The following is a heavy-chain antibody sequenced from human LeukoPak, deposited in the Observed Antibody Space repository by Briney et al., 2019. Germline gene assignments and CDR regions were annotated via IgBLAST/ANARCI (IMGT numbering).Heavy chain of an antibody. D-gene: IGHD3-10*01. CDR1: GGSISSGDYY. Sequence: SQTLSLTCTDSGGSISSGDYYWSWIRQPPGKGLEWIGYIYYSGSTYYNPSLKSRVTISVDTSKNQFSLKLSSVTAADTAVYYCARGGGYYGSGSYFYWGQGTLVTVSS. J-gene: IGHJ4*02. CDR3: ARGGGYYGSGSYFY. CDR2: IYYSGST. V-gene: IGHV4-30-4*01.